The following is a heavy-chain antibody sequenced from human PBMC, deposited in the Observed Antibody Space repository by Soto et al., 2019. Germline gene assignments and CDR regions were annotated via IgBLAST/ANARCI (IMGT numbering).Heavy chain of an antibody. D-gene: IGHD1-7*01. CDR2: ISYDGSNK. V-gene: IGHV3-30-3*01. Sequence: QVQLVESGGGVVQPGRSLRLSCAASGFTFSSYAMHWVRQAPGKGLEWVAVISYDGSNKYYADSVKGRFTISRDNSKNTLYLQMNSLRAEDTAVYYCARDGYALMLELLIAYFDYWGQGTLVTVSS. J-gene: IGHJ4*02. CDR1: GFTFSSYA. CDR3: ARDGYALMLELLIAYFDY.